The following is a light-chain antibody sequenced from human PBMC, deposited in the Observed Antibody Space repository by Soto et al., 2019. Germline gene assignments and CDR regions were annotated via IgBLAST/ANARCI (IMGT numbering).Light chain of an antibody. Sequence: DIQMTQSPSNLSASVGDTVTSTCRASQRMSGWLAWHQQKPGKAPKLLIYDVSALKRGVPPRFSGSGSGTEFALTFISLQPDDVATYYCQQYDSFSVTFGQGTKVEIK. CDR2: DVS. CDR3: QQYDSFSVT. V-gene: IGKV1-5*01. J-gene: IGKJ1*01. CDR1: QRMSGW.